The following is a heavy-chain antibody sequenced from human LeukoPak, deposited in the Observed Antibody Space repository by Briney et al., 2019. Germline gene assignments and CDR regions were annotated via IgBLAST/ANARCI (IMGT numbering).Heavy chain of an antibody. CDR2: IYYSGST. V-gene: IGHV4-31*03. D-gene: IGHD4-17*01. Sequence: PSETLSLTCTVTGGSISSGGYYWSWIRQHPGKGLEWIGYIYYSGSTYYNPSLKSRVTISVDTSKNQFSLKLSSVTAADTAVYYCARGYGDYGMDVWGQGTTVTVSS. J-gene: IGHJ6*02. CDR1: GGSISSGGYY. CDR3: ARGYGDYGMDV.